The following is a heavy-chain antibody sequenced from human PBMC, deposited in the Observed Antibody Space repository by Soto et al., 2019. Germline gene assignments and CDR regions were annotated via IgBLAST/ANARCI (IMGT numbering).Heavy chain of an antibody. J-gene: IGHJ4*02. CDR1: GYTFTSYY. D-gene: IGHD2-15*01. Sequence: ASVKVSCKASGYTFTSYYMHWVRQAPGQGLEWMGIINPSSGNTSYSQKFQGRVTITRDTSASTAYMELSSLRSEDTAVYYCARASSVVVVVAATEIDYWGQGTLVTVSS. CDR2: INPSSGNT. V-gene: IGHV1-46*01. CDR3: ARASSVVVVVAATEIDY.